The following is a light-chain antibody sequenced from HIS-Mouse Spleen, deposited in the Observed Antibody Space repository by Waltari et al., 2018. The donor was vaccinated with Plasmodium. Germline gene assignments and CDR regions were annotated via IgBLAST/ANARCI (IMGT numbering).Light chain of an antibody. J-gene: IGLJ3*02. V-gene: IGLV5-37*01. CDR2: YYSDSDK. CDR3: MSWPSNASGV. Sequence: QPVLTQPPSSSASPGASARLTCTLPSDINVGSYNIYWYQQKPGSPPRYLLYYYSDSDKGQGSGVPSRFAGSKDASAKTGILLSSGLQAEDEADYYCMSWPSNASGVVGGGTKLTVL. CDR1: SDINVGSYN.